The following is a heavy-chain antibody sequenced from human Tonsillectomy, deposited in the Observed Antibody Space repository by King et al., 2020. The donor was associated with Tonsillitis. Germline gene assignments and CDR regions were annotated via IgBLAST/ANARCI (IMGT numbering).Heavy chain of an antibody. Sequence: LQLQESGPGLVKPSGTLSLACAVSGGSITSTTNYWAWIRLPPGKGPEWIAIIHYDGTTFYNPFLQSRLTVSVDTTGNQVSLRLSSVTAADTAVYYCARDPGYSRGFDPWGQGMLVIVSS. CDR2: IHYDGTT. CDR3: ARDPGYSRGFDP. D-gene: IGHD3-22*01. CDR1: GGSITSTTNY. J-gene: IGHJ5*02. V-gene: IGHV4-39*02.